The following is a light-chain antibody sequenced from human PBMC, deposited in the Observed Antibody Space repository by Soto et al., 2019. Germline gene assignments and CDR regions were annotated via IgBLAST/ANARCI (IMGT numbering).Light chain of an antibody. V-gene: IGKV1-5*01. Sequence: DIQMTQSPSTLSASVGDRVTITCRADQSITRWLAWFQQKPGKAPSLLIYDATNLQPGVPSRFSGSGSGREFTLTISSLQPDDFATYYCQQYNGYSHSFGQGTRVEIK. CDR1: QSITRW. J-gene: IGKJ2*01. CDR2: DAT. CDR3: QQYNGYSHS.